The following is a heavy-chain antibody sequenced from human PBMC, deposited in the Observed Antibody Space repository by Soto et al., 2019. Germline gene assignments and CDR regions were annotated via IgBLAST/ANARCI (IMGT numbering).Heavy chain of an antibody. J-gene: IGHJ4*02. D-gene: IGHD4-17*01. CDR2: IYYSGST. Sequence: SDTLSLTFTVSGGSISSYYWSWIRQPPGKGLEWIGYIYYSGSTNYNPSLKSRVTISVDTSKNQFSLKLSSVTAADTAVYYCARRYGDCFDFWGQGNLVTVSS. CDR1: GGSISSYY. CDR3: ARRYGDCFDF. V-gene: IGHV4-59*08.